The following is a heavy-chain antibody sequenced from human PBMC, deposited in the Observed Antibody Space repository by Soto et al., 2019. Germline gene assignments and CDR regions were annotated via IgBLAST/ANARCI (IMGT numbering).Heavy chain of an antibody. Sequence: PSETLSLTCTVSAASFSKYYWSWIRQPPGKGLEWIGYIYFNGNTNYNPSLKSRVTMSVDKPKNQFSLSLTSVTAADTAVYYCARVISSRDEYFDYWGQGTVVTVSS. CDR1: AASFSKYY. D-gene: IGHD2-2*01. V-gene: IGHV4-59*12. CDR3: ARVISSRDEYFDY. CDR2: IYFNGNT. J-gene: IGHJ4*02.